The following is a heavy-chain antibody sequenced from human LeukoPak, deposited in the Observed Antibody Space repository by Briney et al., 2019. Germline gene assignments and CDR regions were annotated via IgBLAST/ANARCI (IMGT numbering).Heavy chain of an antibody. V-gene: IGHV3-7*01. D-gene: IGHD5-24*01. CDR2: IKQDGSEK. J-gene: IGHJ6*02. Sequence: GGSLSLSCEASGFTFSNYWMNWVRQAPGKGLEWVANIKQDGSEKNYVDSVKGRFTISRDNAKNSLYLQMNSLRAEDTAVYYCARGWANLDVWGQGTTVPVSS. CDR3: ARGWANLDV. CDR1: GFTFSNYW.